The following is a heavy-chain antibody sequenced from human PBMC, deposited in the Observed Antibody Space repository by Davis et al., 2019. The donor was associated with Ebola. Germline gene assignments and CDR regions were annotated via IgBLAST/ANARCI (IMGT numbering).Heavy chain of an antibody. V-gene: IGHV3-23*01. CDR1: GFTVSSNY. J-gene: IGHJ4*02. Sequence: GESLKISCAASGFTVSSNYMSWVRQAPGKGLEWVSAISGSGGSTYYADSVKGRFTISRDDSKNTAYLQMNSLKTEDTAVYYCSSGWRNNDYWGQGTLVTVSS. CDR3: SSGWRNNDY. CDR2: ISGSGGST. D-gene: IGHD6-19*01.